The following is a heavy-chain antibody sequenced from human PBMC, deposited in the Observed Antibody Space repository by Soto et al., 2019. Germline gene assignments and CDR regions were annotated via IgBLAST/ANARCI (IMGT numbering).Heavy chain of an antibody. CDR2: MHYTGFS. J-gene: IGHJ6*03. Sequence: SETLSLTCSFSGDSVTSHYLTWIRQSPERGLEWIGYMHYTGFSHYNPSLKSRLTISVDRSKNQFTLQLTSVTVADTAVYYCARNLWIFGVVNNYMDVWGQGNTVTVSS. D-gene: IGHD3-3*01. CDR3: ARNLWIFGVVNNYMDV. V-gene: IGHV4-59*02. CDR1: GDSVTSHY.